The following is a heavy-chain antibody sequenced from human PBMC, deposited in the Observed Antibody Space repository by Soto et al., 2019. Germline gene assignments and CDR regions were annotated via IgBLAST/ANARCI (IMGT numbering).Heavy chain of an antibody. J-gene: IGHJ5*02. CDR1: GFTFSSYS. CDR3: ARELRAYYDFWSGYYTGNWFDP. Sequence: GSLRLSCAASGFTFSSYSMNWVRQAPGKGLEWVSSISSSSSYIYYADSVKGRFTISRDNAKNSLYLQMNSLRAEDTAVYYCARELRAYYDFWSGYYTGNWFDPWGQGTLVTVS. V-gene: IGHV3-21*01. CDR2: ISSSSSYI. D-gene: IGHD3-3*01.